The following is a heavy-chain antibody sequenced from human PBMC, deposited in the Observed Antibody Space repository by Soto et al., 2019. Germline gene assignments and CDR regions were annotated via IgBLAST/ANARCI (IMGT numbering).Heavy chain of an antibody. CDR2: IYYSGST. D-gene: IGHD3-22*01. J-gene: IGHJ5*02. V-gene: IGHV4-31*03. CDR1: GGSISSGGYY. CDR3: ARDIVATIRGEYYYDSRGYP. Sequence: SETLSLTCTVSGGSISSGGYYWSWIRQHPGKGLEWIGYIYYSGSTYYNPSLKSRVAISVDTSKNQFSLKLSSVTAADTAVYYCARDIVATIRGEYYYDSRGYPWGQGTLVTVSS.